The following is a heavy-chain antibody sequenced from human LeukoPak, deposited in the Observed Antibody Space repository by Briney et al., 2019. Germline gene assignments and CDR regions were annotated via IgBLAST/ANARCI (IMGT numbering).Heavy chain of an antibody. CDR1: GFTVSSNY. D-gene: IGHD3-10*01. Sequence: PWGSLRLSCAASGFTVSSNYMSWVRQAPGKGLEWVSVIYSGGSTYYADSVKGRFTISRDNSKNTLYLQMNSLRAEDTAVYYCATYGSGSPPFDYWGQGTLVTVSS. V-gene: IGHV3-53*01. CDR3: ATYGSGSPPFDY. CDR2: IYSGGST. J-gene: IGHJ4*02.